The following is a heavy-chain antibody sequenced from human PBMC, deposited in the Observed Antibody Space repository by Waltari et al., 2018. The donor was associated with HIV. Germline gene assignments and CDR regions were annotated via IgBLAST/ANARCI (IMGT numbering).Heavy chain of an antibody. D-gene: IGHD1-26*01. V-gene: IGHV3-49*05. CDR2: ITSEAYGGTA. J-gene: IGHJ6*02. Sequence: EVHLMESGGGLVKQGRSLRLSCRGSGFTVGDYGLSWFRQAPGKGLEWVGFITSEAYGGTAEYAASVTGRFTISREDSKSTAYMQMNRLESEDTGVYFCSRPSGPLHSYGMDVWGQGTTVIVSS. CDR3: SRPSGPLHSYGMDV. CDR1: GFTVGDYG.